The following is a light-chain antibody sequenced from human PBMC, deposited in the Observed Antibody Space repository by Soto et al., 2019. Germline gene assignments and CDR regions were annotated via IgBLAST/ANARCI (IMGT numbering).Light chain of an antibody. V-gene: IGLV2-14*03. J-gene: IGLJ1*01. CDR2: DVS. Sequence: QSVLTQPASVSGSPGQSITISCTGTSSDVGGSSHVSWYQQHPGKAPKVMIYDVSNRPSGVSSRFSGSKSGNTASLTISGLQAEDEADFYCSSYTSSGTYLFGTGTKVTV. CDR1: SSDVGGSSH. CDR3: SSYTSSGTYL.